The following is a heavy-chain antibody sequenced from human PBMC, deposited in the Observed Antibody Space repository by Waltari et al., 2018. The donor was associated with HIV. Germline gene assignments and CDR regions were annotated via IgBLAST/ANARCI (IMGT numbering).Heavy chain of an antibody. J-gene: IGHJ4*02. CDR3: ARHPGAARPFDY. Sequence: QVQLQQWGAGLLKPSETLSLTCAVYGGSFGGYYWSWIRQPPGKGLELIGEINHSGSTNYNPSLKSRVTISVDTSKNQFSLKLSSVTAADTAVYYCARHPGAARPFDYWGQGTLVTVSS. CDR2: INHSGST. D-gene: IGHD6-25*01. V-gene: IGHV4-34*01. CDR1: GGSFGGYY.